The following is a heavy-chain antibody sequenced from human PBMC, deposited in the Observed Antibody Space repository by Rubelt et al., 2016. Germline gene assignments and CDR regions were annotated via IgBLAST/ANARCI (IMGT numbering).Heavy chain of an antibody. CDR3: ARTYY. CDR2: ISNGGSTI. Sequence: QLVESGGGLVQPGGSLRLSCAASGFTFSNYSMNWVRQAPGKGLEWVSSISNGGSTIFYADSVKGRITISRDNGKNSLYLQMNNLRAEDTAVYYCARTYYWGQGTLVTVSS. D-gene: IGHD3-16*01. J-gene: IGHJ4*02. V-gene: IGHV3-48*01. CDR1: GFTFSNYS.